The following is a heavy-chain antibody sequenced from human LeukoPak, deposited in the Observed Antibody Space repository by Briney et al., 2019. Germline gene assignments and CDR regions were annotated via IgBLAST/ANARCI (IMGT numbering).Heavy chain of an antibody. CDR3: ARVRFDCYDILTGYYSFDH. J-gene: IGHJ4*02. Sequence: PSETLSLTCTVSGGSIGSYSWSWIRQSPGKGLEWIGYIYYSGNTNYNPSLKSRVTISIDTSKQQFSLKLSSVTAADTAVYYCARVRFDCYDILTGYYSFDHWGQGTLVTVPS. CDR2: IYYSGNT. CDR1: GGSIGSYS. V-gene: IGHV4-59*01. D-gene: IGHD3-9*01.